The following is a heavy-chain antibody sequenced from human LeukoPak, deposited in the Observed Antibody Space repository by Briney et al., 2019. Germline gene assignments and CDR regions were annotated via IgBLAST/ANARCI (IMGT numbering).Heavy chain of an antibody. Sequence: SGPTLVNPTQTLTLTCTFSGFSLSTSGMCVSWIRQPPGKALEWLARIDWDDDKYYSTSLKTRLTISKDTSKNQVVLTMTNMDPVHTATYYCARILRHSSIWYYFDYWGQGTLVTVSS. D-gene: IGHD6-13*01. CDR2: IDWDDDK. V-gene: IGHV2-70*11. CDR3: ARILRHSSIWYYFDY. J-gene: IGHJ4*02. CDR1: GFSLSTSGMC.